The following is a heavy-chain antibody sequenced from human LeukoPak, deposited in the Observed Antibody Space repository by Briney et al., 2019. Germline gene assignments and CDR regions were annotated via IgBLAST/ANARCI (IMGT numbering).Heavy chain of an antibody. J-gene: IGHJ4*02. V-gene: IGHV3-7*01. CDR3: ARDSKRYSSSSPLPYFDY. CDR2: IKQDGSEK. CDR1: GFTFSSYW. Sequence: GGSLRLSCAASGFTFSSYWMSWVRPAPGKGLEWVANIKQDGSEKNYVDSVKGRFTISRDNAKNSLYLQMNSLRAEDTAVYYCARDSKRYSSSSPLPYFDYWGQGTLVTVSS. D-gene: IGHD6-6*01.